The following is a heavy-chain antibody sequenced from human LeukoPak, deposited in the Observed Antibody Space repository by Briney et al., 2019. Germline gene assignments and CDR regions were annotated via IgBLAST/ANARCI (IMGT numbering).Heavy chain of an antibody. V-gene: IGHV4-4*07. D-gene: IGHD3-10*01. CDR2: IHASGTT. CDR1: GGSVSSHF. CDR3: ARDGADVYGRAFDY. J-gene: IGHJ4*02. Sequence: PSETLSLTCTVSGGSVSSHFWSWIRQPPGKGLEWIGRIHASGTTNYNSSLKSRVSMSVDTSKNQFSLKLTSVTAADTAVYFCARDGADVYGRAFDYWGQGTLVSVSS.